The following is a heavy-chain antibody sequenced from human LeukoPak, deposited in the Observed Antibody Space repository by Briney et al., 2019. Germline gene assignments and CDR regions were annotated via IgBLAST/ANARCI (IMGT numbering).Heavy chain of an antibody. CDR2: INPNSGGT. CDR3: ARDPSITIFGVVIAYYFDY. Sequence: ASVKVSCKASGGTFSSYAISWVRQAPGQGLEWMGWINPNSGGTNYAQKFQGRVTMTRDTSISTAYMELSRLRSDDTAVYYCARDPSITIFGVVIAYYFDYWGQGTLVTVSS. V-gene: IGHV1-2*02. D-gene: IGHD3-3*01. CDR1: GGTFSSYA. J-gene: IGHJ4*02.